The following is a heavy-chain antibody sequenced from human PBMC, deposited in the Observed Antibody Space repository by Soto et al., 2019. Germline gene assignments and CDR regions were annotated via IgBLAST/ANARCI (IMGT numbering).Heavy chain of an antibody. CDR1: GYDFTAYD. D-gene: IGHD6-13*01. Sequence: QVQMVQSGAEVKQSGAAVEVSCKTSGYDFTAYDINWVRQASGQGLEWMGWMNPINGATGSARRFQGRVSMTRNTVTGTAYLELTSLRSDDTGVYYCGRGPSPRAPAGGTPYYYAMDVW. J-gene: IGHJ6*01. V-gene: IGHV1-8*02. CDR2: MNPINGAT. CDR3: GRGPSPRAPAGGTPYYYAMDV.